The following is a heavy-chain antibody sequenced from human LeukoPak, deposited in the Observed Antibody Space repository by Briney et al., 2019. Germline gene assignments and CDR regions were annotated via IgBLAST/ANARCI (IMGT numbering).Heavy chain of an antibody. D-gene: IGHD3-22*01. CDR2: IWYDGSSK. CDR1: GFTFSSYV. CDR3: ARSYYDSSGYYQYYFDY. Sequence: GGSLRLSCAASGFTFSSYVMHWARQAPGKGLEWVAVIWYDGSSKYYADSVKGRFTISRDNSKNTLYVQMNSLRAEDTAVYYCARSYYDSSGYYQYYFDYWGQGTLVTVSS. J-gene: IGHJ4*02. V-gene: IGHV3-33*01.